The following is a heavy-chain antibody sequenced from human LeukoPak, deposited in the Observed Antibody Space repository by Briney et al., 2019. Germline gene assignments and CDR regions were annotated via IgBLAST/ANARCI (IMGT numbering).Heavy chain of an antibody. V-gene: IGHV5-51*01. CDR2: IYPGDSDT. CDR1: GYSFTSYW. D-gene: IGHD2-2*01. CDR3: ARLGGYCSSTSCQPVWFDP. J-gene: IGHJ5*02. Sequence: GESLKISCKGSGYSFTSYWIGWVRQMPGKGLEWMGIIYPGDSDTRYSPSFQGQVTISADKSISTAYLQWSSLKASDTAMYYCARLGGYCSSTSCQPVWFDPWGQGTLVTVSS.